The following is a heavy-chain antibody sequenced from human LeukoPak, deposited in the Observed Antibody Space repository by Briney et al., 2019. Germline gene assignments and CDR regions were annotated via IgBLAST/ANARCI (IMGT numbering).Heavy chain of an antibody. V-gene: IGHV3-7*01. CDR2: IKQDGSEK. CDR1: GFTFSTSW. CDR3: ARAHSGFWSGYCFDY. J-gene: IGHJ4*02. D-gene: IGHD3-3*01. Sequence: PGGSLRLSCAASGFTFSTSWMTWVRQAPGKGLEWVANIKQDGSEKYYVDSVKGRFAVSRDNAKNSLYLQMNSLRAEDTAVYYCARAHSGFWSGYCFDYWGQGTLVTVSS.